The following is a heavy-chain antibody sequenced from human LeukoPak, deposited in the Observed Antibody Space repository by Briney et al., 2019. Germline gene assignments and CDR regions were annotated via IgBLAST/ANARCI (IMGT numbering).Heavy chain of an antibody. J-gene: IGHJ4*02. Sequence: SETLSLTCAVYGGSFSGYYWSCIRQTPGKGLEWIGEINHSGSTNYNPPLQSRLTISVDTSKNQFSLKLNSLTAADTAVYYCASFRWGVGFEYWGQGTLVTVSS. CDR3: ASFRWGVGFEY. CDR2: INHSGST. V-gene: IGHV4-34*01. CDR1: GGSFSGYY. D-gene: IGHD3-16*01.